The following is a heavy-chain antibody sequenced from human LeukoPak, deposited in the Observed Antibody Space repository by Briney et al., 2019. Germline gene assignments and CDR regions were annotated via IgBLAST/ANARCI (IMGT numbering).Heavy chain of an antibody. CDR2: FDPEDGET. CDR3: ATKSQGGLVPWFDP. V-gene: IGHV1-24*01. Sequence: ASVKVSCKVSGYTLTELSMHWVRQAPGKGLEWMGGFDPEDGETIYAQEFQGRVTMTEDTSTDTAYMELSSLRSEDTAVYYCATKSQGGLVPWFDPWGQGTLVTVSS. J-gene: IGHJ5*02. CDR1: GYTLTELS. D-gene: IGHD6-19*01.